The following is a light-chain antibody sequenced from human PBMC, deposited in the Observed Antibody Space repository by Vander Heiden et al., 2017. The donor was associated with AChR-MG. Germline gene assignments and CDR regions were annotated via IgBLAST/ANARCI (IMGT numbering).Light chain of an antibody. Sequence: ELVFTPSPGTLSLSPGERATLSCRASQSVSSSSLAWYQQKPGQAPRLLIYGASSRATGIPDRFSGTGSGTDFTLTISRLEPEDFGVYYCQQYGHSPPLTFGGGTKVEIK. CDR2: GAS. CDR3: QQYGHSPPLT. CDR1: QSVSSSS. V-gene: IGKV3-20*01. J-gene: IGKJ4*01.